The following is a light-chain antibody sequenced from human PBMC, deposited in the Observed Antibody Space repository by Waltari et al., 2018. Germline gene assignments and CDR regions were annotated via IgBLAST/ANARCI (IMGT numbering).Light chain of an antibody. CDR2: DVS. CDR3: CSYAGSYTLV. CDR1: SRDVGGYNY. J-gene: IGLJ3*02. V-gene: IGLV2-11*01. Sequence: QSALPQPRSVSGSPGQSVTISCTGTSRDVGGYNYVSWYQQHPGKAPKLMIYDVSKRPSGVPDRFSGSKSGNTASLTISGLQAEDEADYYCCSYAGSYTLVFGGGTKLTVL.